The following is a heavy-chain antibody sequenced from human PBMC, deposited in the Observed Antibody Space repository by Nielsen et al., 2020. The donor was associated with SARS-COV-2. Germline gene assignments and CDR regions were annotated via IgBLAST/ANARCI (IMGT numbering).Heavy chain of an antibody. CDR2: ISWNSGSI. CDR1: GFTFDDYA. CDR3: AKLSSTTLDYYYGMDV. J-gene: IGHJ6*02. Sequence: GGSLRLSCAASGFTFDDYAMHWVRQAPGKGLEWVSGISWNSGSIGYADSVKGRFTISRDNAENSLYLQMNSLRAEDTALYYCAKLSSTTLDYYYGMDVWGQGTTVTVSS. V-gene: IGHV3-9*01. D-gene: IGHD2-2*01.